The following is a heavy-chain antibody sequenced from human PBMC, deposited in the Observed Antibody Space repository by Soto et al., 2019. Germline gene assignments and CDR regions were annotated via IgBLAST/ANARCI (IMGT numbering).Heavy chain of an antibody. CDR3: ARLGYCSSTSCFIVAGQYYFDY. J-gene: IGHJ4*02. D-gene: IGHD2-2*01. V-gene: IGHV4-34*01. CDR2: INHSGST. CDR1: GGSFSGYY. Sequence: SETLSLTCAVYGGSFSGYYWSWIRQPPGKGLEWIGEINHSGSTNYNPSLKSRVTISVDTSKNQFSLKLSSVTAADTAVYYCARLGYCSSTSCFIVAGQYYFDYWGQGTLVTVSS.